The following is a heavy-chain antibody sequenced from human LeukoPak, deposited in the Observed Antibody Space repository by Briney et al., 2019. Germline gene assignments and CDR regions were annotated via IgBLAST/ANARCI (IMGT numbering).Heavy chain of an antibody. J-gene: IGHJ4*02. CDR1: GYGFTSYW. CDR3: ARPGYCSSTSCYASF. CDR2: IYPGDSDT. Sequence: GESLKISCKGSGYGFTSYWIGWVRQMPGKGLEWMGIIYPGDSDTRYSPSFQGQVTISADKSISTAYLQWSSLKASDTAMYYCARPGYCSSTSCYASFWGQGTLVTVSS. V-gene: IGHV5-51*01. D-gene: IGHD2-2*01.